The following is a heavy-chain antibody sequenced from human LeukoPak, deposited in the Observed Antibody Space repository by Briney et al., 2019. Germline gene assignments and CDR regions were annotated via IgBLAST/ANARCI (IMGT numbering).Heavy chain of an antibody. D-gene: IGHD3-22*01. CDR2: INPSGGST. Sequence: ASVKVSCKASGYTFTSYYMHWVRQAPGQGLEWMGIINPSGGSTSYAQKFQGRVTMTRDTSTSTVYMELSSLRSEDTAVYYCAGDPTNYYYDSSGYYPSYFDYWGQGTLVTVSS. CDR1: GYTFTSYY. CDR3: AGDPTNYYYDSSGYYPSYFDY. J-gene: IGHJ4*02. V-gene: IGHV1-46*01.